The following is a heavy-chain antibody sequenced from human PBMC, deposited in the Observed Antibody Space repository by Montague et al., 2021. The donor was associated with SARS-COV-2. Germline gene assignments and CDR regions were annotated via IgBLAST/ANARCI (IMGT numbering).Heavy chain of an antibody. CDR1: GGSFSGYY. J-gene: IGHJ6*02. CDR2: ISHSGSI. CDR3: TREGYQVLWSDYYYYGMDV. V-gene: IGHV4-34*01. Sequence: SETLSLTCAVYGGSFSGYYWSWIRQPPGKGLEWIGEISHSGSINYNPSLKSRVTISVDTSKNQFSLKLSSVTAADTAVYYCTREGYQVLWSDYYYYGMDVWGQGTTVTVSS. D-gene: IGHD2-2*01.